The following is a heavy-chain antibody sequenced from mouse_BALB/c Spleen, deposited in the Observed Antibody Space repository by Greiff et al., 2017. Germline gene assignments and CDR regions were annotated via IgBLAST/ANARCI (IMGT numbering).Heavy chain of an antibody. CDR1: GFTFSSYA. Sequence: EVKLMESGGGLVKPGGSLKLSCAASGFTFSSYAMSWVRQTPEKRLEWVASISSGGSTYYPDSVKGRFTISRDNARNILYLQMSSLRSEDTAMYYCARDWGAYWGQGTLVTVSA. J-gene: IGHJ3*01. CDR2: ISSGGST. V-gene: IGHV5-6-5*01. D-gene: IGHD4-1*01. CDR3: ARDWGAY.